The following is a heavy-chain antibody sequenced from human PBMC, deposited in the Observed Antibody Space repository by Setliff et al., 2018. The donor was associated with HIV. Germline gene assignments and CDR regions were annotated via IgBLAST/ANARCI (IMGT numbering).Heavy chain of an antibody. CDR1: GGSIRSGTYH. Sequence: PSETLSLTCTVSGGSIRSGTYHWGWIRQHPGKGLERIGSIYYSGSTYYNPSLKSRVTIYVDTSNNQFSLSLSSVTSAYTAVFYCARLPTDDVWGRQSERSYFDPWGQGTLVTVSS. CDR3: ARLPTDDVWGRQSERSYFDP. J-gene: IGHJ5*02. V-gene: IGHV4-39*01. D-gene: IGHD3-3*01. CDR2: IYYSGST.